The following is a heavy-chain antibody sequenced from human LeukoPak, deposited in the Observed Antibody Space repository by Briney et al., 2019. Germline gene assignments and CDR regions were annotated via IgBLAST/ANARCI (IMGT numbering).Heavy chain of an antibody. D-gene: IGHD5-18*01. CDR1: GGSISSGSYY. J-gene: IGHJ4*02. Sequence: TSQTLSLTCTVSGGSISSGSYYWSWIRQPAGKGLEWIGRIYTSGSTNYNPSLKSRVTISVDTSKNQFSLKLSSETAADTAVYYCARWVQLLYYFDYWGQGTLVTVSS. CDR3: ARWVQLLYYFDY. CDR2: IYTSGST. V-gene: IGHV4-61*02.